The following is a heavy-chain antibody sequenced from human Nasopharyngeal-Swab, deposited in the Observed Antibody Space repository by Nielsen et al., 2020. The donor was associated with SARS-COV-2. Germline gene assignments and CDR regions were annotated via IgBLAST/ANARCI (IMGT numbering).Heavy chain of an antibody. V-gene: IGHV3-74*01. Sequence: GESLKISCAASGFTFSSYWMHRVRQAPGKGLVWVSRINSDGSSTSYADSVKGRFTISRDNAKNTLYLQMNSLRAEDTAVYYCARDEVVVVPAAIYYYGMDVWGQGTTVTVSS. D-gene: IGHD2-2*01. CDR2: INSDGSST. CDR3: ARDEVVVVPAAIYYYGMDV. J-gene: IGHJ6*02. CDR1: GFTFSSYW.